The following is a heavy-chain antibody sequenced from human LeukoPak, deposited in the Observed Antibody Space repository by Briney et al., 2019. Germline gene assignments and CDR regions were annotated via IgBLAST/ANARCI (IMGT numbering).Heavy chain of an antibody. Sequence: GGSLRLYCAASGFSVSGHYMSWVRQAPGKGLEWVSVLYSGGDTYYADSVKGRFTISRDTSKNTLYLQMNGLRAEDTAVYYCARGNTGYSSAWGRDFDYWGQGTLVTVSS. V-gene: IGHV3-66*01. CDR3: ARGNTGYSSAWGRDFDY. J-gene: IGHJ4*02. CDR1: GFSVSGHY. D-gene: IGHD6-19*01. CDR2: LYSGGDT.